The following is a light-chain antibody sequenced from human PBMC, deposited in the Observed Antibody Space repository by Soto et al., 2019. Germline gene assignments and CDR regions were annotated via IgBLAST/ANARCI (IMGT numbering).Light chain of an antibody. CDR1: QTISSW. Sequence: DIQMTQSPSTLSASVGDRVTLTCRASQTISSWLAWYQQKPGKAPKLLIYKASTLKSGVPSRFSGSGSGTEFTLTISSLQPDDFATYYCQHYNSYSAAFGQGTKVDIK. V-gene: IGKV1-5*03. CDR2: KAS. CDR3: QHYNSYSAA. J-gene: IGKJ1*01.